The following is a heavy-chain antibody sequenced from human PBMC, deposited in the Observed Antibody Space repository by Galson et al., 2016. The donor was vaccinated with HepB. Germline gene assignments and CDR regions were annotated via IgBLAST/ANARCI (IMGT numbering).Heavy chain of an antibody. CDR2: ISSSSRTI. CDR1: GFTFSDYY. J-gene: IGHJ5*02. Sequence: SLRLSCAASGFTFSDYYMSWIRQAPGKGLEWISYISSSSRTILYADSVRGRFTISRDNAKNSLYLDMNSLRVDDTAVYYCARDGSGSFPSLFGWFDPWGQGTLVTVSS. D-gene: IGHD3-10*01. CDR3: ARDGSGSFPSLFGWFDP. V-gene: IGHV3-11*04.